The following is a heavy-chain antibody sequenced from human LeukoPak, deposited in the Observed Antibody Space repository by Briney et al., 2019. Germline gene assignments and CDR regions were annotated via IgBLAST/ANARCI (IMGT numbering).Heavy chain of an antibody. J-gene: IGHJ4*02. CDR2: ISSSSSYI. CDR1: GFTFGDYA. CDR3: ARDKIVGATYFDY. D-gene: IGHD1-26*01. Sequence: SGGSLRLSCTTSGFTFGDYAMNWFRQAPGKGLEWVSSISSSSSYIYYADSVKGRFTISRDNAKNSLFLQMNSLRAEDTAVYYCARDKIVGATYFDYWGQGTLVTVSS. V-gene: IGHV3-21*01.